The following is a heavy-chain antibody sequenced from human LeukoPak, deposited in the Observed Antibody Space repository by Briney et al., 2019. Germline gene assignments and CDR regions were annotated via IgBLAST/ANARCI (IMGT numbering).Heavy chain of an antibody. Sequence: GGSLRLSCAASGFTFSDYYMSWIRQAPGKGLEWVSYISSSGSTIYYADSVKGRFTISRDNAKNSLYLQMNSLRAEDTAVYYCARAPKRYFDWNDPNWFDPWGQGTLVTVSS. J-gene: IGHJ5*02. CDR3: ARAPKRYFDWNDPNWFDP. D-gene: IGHD3-9*01. CDR2: ISSSGSTI. CDR1: GFTFSDYY. V-gene: IGHV3-11*01.